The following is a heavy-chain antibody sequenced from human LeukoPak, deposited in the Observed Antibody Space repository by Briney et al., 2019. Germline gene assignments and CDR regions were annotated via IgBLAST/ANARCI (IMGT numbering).Heavy chain of an antibody. J-gene: IGHJ4*02. D-gene: IGHD3-9*01. Sequence: SETLSLTCTVSGGSISSYYWSWIRQPPGKGLEWIGYIYYSGSTNYNPSLKSRVTMSVDTSKNQFSLKLSSVTAADTAVYYCARVGRYFEWYIDYWGQGTLVTVSS. CDR2: IYYSGST. CDR1: GGSISSYY. V-gene: IGHV4-59*01. CDR3: ARVGRYFEWYIDY.